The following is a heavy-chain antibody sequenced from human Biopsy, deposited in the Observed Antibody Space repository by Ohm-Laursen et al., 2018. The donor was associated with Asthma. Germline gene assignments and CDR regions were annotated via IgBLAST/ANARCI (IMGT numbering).Heavy chain of an antibody. V-gene: IGHV3-7*02. D-gene: IGHD5-12*01. CDR3: AKRRGYSGHDNDY. J-gene: IGHJ4*02. Sequence: SLRLSCSASGFTFSTSWMTWVRQAPGKGLEWVANIKEDGSEKNYVDSVKGRFTISRDNGKNSLYLQMNSLRTEDTAVYYCAKRRGYSGHDNDYWGQGTLAIVSS. CDR2: IKEDGSEK. CDR1: GFTFSTSW.